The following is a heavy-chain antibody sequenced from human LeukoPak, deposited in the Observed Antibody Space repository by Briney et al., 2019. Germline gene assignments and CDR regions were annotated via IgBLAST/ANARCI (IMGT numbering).Heavy chain of an antibody. D-gene: IGHD5-24*01. V-gene: IGHV3-48*04. CDR1: GFTFSSYS. J-gene: IGHJ4*02. CDR2: ISSSSSTI. CDR3: ARQWGMATIDF. Sequence: GGSLRLSCAASGFTFSSYSMNWVRQAPGKGLEWVSYISSSSSTIYYADSVKGRFTISRDNAKNSLYLQMSSLRAEDTAVYYCARQWGMATIDFWGQGTLVIVSS.